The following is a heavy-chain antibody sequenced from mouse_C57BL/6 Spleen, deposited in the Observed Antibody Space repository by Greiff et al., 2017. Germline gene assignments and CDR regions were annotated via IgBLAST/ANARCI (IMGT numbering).Heavy chain of an antibody. CDR1: GFNIKDYY. V-gene: IGHV14-2*01. D-gene: IGHD1-1*01. J-gene: IGHJ4*01. Sequence: EVKLQESGAELVKPGASVKLSCTASGFNIKDYYMHWVKQRTEQGLEWIGRIDPEDGETKYAPKFQGKATITADTSSNTAYLQLSSLTSEDTAVYYCALTTVVEGYYAMDYWGQGTSVTVSS. CDR2: IDPEDGET. CDR3: ALTTVVEGYYAMDY.